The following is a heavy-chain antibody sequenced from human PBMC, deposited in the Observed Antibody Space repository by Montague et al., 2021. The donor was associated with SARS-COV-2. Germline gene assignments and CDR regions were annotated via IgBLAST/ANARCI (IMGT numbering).Heavy chain of an antibody. J-gene: IGHJ6*02. Sequence: TLSLTCTVSGGSISSGSYYWSWIRQPPGKGLEWIGAIYSSGGTNYNPSLKSRVTISIDTSNNQFSLKMTSVTAADTAVYYCARGLFVWDPRLGGDYYYGIDDWGQGTTVTVSS. V-gene: IGHV4-61*02. CDR2: IYSSGGT. D-gene: IGHD2-21*01. CDR3: ARGLFVWDPRLGGDYYYGIDD. CDR1: GGSISSGSYY.